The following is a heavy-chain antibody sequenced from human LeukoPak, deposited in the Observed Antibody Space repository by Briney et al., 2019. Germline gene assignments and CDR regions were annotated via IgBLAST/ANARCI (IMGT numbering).Heavy chain of an antibody. J-gene: IGHJ6*02. D-gene: IGHD2-2*01. V-gene: IGHV4-34*01. CDR1: GGSFSGYY. CDR2: INHSGST. CDR3: ARYIVVVPAAGPDYYYYGMDV. Sequence: SETLSLTCAVYGGSFSGYYWSWIRQPPGKGLEWIGEINHSGSTNYNPSLKSRVTISVDTSKNQFSLKLSSVTAADTAVYYCARYIVVVPAAGPDYYYYGMDVWGQGTTVTVSS.